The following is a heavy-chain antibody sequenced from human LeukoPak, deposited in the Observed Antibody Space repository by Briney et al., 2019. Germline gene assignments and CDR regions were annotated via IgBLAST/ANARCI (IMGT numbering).Heavy chain of an antibody. V-gene: IGHV4-59*08. Sequence: SETLSLTCTVPGGSISNCYWSWIRQPPGKGLEWIGYIYYRGSTNYNPSLKSRVTISVDTSKNQFSLKLSSVTAADTAVYYCARQGWHGSGSYYFDYWGQGTLVTVSS. J-gene: IGHJ4*02. CDR1: GGSISNCY. D-gene: IGHD3-10*01. CDR3: ARQGWHGSGSYYFDY. CDR2: IYYRGST.